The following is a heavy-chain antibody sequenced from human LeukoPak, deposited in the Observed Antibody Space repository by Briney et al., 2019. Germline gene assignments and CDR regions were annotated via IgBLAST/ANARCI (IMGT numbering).Heavy chain of an antibody. V-gene: IGHV3-21*01. CDR1: GFKFRAFS. CDR2: ISSSSTYI. D-gene: IGHD1-20*01. CDR3: ARDHNLDSRPWVGAFDL. Sequence: PGGSLRLSCAASGFKFRAFSINWVRQAPGKGLEWVSFISSSSTYINYTDTVKGRFTVSRDNANNALYLQMNDLRAEVTAVYYCARDHNLDSRPWVGAFDLWGQGTTVTVSS. J-gene: IGHJ3*01.